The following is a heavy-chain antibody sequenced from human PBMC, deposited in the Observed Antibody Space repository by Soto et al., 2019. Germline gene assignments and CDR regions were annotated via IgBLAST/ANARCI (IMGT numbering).Heavy chain of an antibody. J-gene: IGHJ4*02. CDR2: ISGSGGST. V-gene: IGHV3-23*01. CDR3: AKAGQWLVLYYFDY. D-gene: IGHD6-19*01. CDR1: GFTFGSYA. Sequence: GGSLRLSCAASGFTFGSYAMSWVGQAPGKGLEWVSAISGSGGSTYYADSVKGRFTISRDNSKNTLYLQMNSLRAEDTAVYYCAKAGQWLVLYYFDYWGQGTLVTVSS.